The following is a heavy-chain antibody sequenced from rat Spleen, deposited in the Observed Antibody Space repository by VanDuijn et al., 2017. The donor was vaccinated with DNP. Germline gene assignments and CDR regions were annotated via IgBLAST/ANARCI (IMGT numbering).Heavy chain of an antibody. J-gene: IGHJ2*01. CDR2: ISNDGGTT. V-gene: IGHV5-25*01. CDR3: VRWNSGHFDY. D-gene: IGHD4-3*01. Sequence: EVQLVESGGGLVRPGRSLKLSCAASGFTFSNYHMAWVRQAPTQGLEWLASISNDGGTTFYRNSVKGRFTISRDNAKTSLYLQMDSLRSEDTATYYCVRWNSGHFDYWGQGVMVTVSS. CDR1: GFTFSNYH.